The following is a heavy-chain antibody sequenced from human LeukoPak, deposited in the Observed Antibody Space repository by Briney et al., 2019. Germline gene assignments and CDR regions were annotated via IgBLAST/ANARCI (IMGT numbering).Heavy chain of an antibody. CDR3: AKDRPNFHENSGHYYRRDGDS. V-gene: IGHV3-30*02. Sequence: GESLKISCAASGFIFSNYGIHWVRQAPGKGLEWVAFIRYDASDKYYADSVKGRFTTSRDNSKNVLYLRMNSLTAEDTAIYYCAKDRPNFHENSGHYYRRDGDSWGQGTLVTVSS. D-gene: IGHD3-22*01. CDR2: IRYDASDK. CDR1: GFIFSNYG. J-gene: IGHJ5*01.